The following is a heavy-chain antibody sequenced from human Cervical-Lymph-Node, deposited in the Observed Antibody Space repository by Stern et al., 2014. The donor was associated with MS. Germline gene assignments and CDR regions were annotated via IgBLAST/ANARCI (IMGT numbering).Heavy chain of an antibody. CDR1: GGSISTDGYY. D-gene: IGHD6-13*01. V-gene: IGHV4-31*03. CDR3: ARDDRGSSWYRFDF. CDR2: IYYSGSN. J-gene: IGHJ4*02. Sequence: LQLQESGPGVAKPSQTLSLTCTVSGGSISTDGYYWTWLRQHPGKGLEWIVYIYYSGSNYYNPSLKSRVTMSLDTSKSQFSLNLSSVTAADTAIYYCARDDRGSSWYRFDFWGQGTLVTVSS.